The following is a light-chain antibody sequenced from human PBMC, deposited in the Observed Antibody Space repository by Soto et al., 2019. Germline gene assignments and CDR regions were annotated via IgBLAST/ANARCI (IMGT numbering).Light chain of an antibody. CDR3: SSYSGNNAVV. V-gene: IGLV2-8*01. CDR1: SSDIGQYNY. Sequence: QSALTQPPSASGSPGQSVTISCTGTSSDIGQYNYVSWYQQQPGEAPKLMIPEVSSRPSGVSHRFSGSKFGNTAYLTVSGLQPDDEAYYYCSSYSGNNAVVFGGGTRLTV. CDR2: EVS. J-gene: IGLJ3*02.